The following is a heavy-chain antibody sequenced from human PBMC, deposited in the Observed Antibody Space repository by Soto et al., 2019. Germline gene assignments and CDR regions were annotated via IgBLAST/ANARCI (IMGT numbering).Heavy chain of an antibody. V-gene: IGHV3-15*01. CDR2: IKSKTDGETT. D-gene: IGHD2-15*01. Sequence: EVQLVESGGDFVKPGRSLRLSCAASGFTFSNAWMYWVRQAPGKGLEWVGRIKSKTDGETTDFAAPVKGRFTISRDDSKNTLYRQMNSLKTENTAVYYCATVSRCSVFACKQAIDYWGQGTLVTVPS. CDR1: GFTFSNAW. J-gene: IGHJ4*02. CDR3: ATVSRCSVFACKQAIDY.